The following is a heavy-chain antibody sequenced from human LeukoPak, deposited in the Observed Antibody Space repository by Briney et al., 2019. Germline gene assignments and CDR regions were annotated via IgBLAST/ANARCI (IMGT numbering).Heavy chain of an antibody. V-gene: IGHV3-23*01. J-gene: IGHJ4*02. CDR2: ISGGGGST. Sequence: SGGSLRLSCAASGFTFRNYVIHWVRQAPGKGLEWVSTISGGGGSTYYADSVKGRFTISRDNSKNTLYLQVNSLRAEDTAVYYCAKGGKWDVTPFDYWGQGTLVTVSS. D-gene: IGHD1-26*01. CDR1: GFTFRNYV. CDR3: AKGGKWDVTPFDY.